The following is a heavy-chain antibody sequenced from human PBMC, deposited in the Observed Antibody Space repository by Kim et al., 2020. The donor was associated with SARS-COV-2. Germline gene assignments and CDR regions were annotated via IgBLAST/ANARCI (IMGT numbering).Heavy chain of an antibody. J-gene: IGHJ4*02. CDR1: GFTFSTYG. D-gene: IGHD5-18*01. CDR2: ISYDGSNK. Sequence: GGSLRLSCAASGFTFSTYGMHWVRQAPGKGLEWVAIISYDGSNKYYVDSVKGRFTISRDNSKNTLYLQMNSLRAEDTAVYYCAKDSGGYTYIFDYWGQRTLVTVSS. V-gene: IGHV3-30*18. CDR3: AKDSGGYTYIFDY.